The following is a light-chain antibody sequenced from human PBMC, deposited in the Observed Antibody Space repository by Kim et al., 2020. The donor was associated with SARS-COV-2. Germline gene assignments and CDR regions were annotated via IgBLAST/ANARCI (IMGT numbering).Light chain of an antibody. V-gene: IGKV1-5*03. Sequence: SAFVGDRVTITCWASQDISIWLAWYQQKPGKAPKLLMYKASTLQTGVPSRFSGSGSGTEFTLTITSLQPDDFATYFCQQYDKYSFTFGQGTKLEI. CDR3: QQYDKYSFT. CDR2: KAS. J-gene: IGKJ2*01. CDR1: QDISIW.